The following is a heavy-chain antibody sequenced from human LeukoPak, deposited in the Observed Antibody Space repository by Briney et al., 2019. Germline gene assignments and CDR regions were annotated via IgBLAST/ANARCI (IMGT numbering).Heavy chain of an antibody. CDR2: IYPDDSDT. J-gene: IGHJ4*02. Sequence: GESLKISCKASGYSFTSYWIGWVRQMPGKGPEFTGIIYPDDSDTRYSPSFQGQVTISADKSISTAYLQWNSLKASDTAMYYCAILYGGNSVHYWGQGTLVTVSS. CDR3: AILYGGNSVHY. CDR1: GYSFTSYW. D-gene: IGHD4-23*01. V-gene: IGHV5-51*01.